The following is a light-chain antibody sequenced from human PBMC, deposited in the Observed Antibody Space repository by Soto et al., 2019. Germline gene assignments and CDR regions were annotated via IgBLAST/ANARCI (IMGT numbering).Light chain of an antibody. V-gene: IGLV4-69*01. CDR3: QTWGTGFQF. CDR1: SGHSSYA. Sequence: QLVLTQSPSASASLGASVKLTCTLSSGHSSYAIAWHQKQPGKGPRYLMDLNNDGSHTKGDGIPDRFSGSSSGADRYLIISSLQSEDEADYYCQTWGTGFQFFGGGTKGPS. CDR2: LNNDGSH. J-gene: IGLJ2*01.